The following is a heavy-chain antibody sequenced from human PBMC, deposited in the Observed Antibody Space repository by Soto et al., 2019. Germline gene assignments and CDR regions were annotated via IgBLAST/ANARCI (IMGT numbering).Heavy chain of an antibody. V-gene: IGHV3-30-3*01. J-gene: IGHJ4*02. CDR1: GFTFSTYA. CDR3: ARDSYSGGWGGLVD. CDR2: ISYDGSNK. D-gene: IGHD6-19*01. Sequence: PGGSLRLSCAASGFTFSTYALHWVRQAPGQGLEWVAVISYDGSNKYYADSVKGRFTISRDHSKSTLYLQMNSLRAEDTALYYSARDSYSGGWGGLVDWGQGTLVTVSS.